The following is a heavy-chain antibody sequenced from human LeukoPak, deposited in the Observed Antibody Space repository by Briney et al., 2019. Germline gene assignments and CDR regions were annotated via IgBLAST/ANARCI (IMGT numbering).Heavy chain of an antibody. Sequence: GGYLRLSCAASGFTFSSYGMSWLRQAPGKGLEWVSAISGSGGSTYYADSVKGRFTISRDNSKNTLYLQMNSLRAEDTAVYYCAILALAVAGPFDYWGQGTLVTVSS. D-gene: IGHD6-19*01. CDR1: GFTFSSYG. J-gene: IGHJ4*02. V-gene: IGHV3-23*01. CDR2: ISGSGGST. CDR3: AILALAVAGPFDY.